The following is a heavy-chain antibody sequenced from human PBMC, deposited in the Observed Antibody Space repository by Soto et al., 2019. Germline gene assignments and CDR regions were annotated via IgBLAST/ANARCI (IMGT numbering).Heavy chain of an antibody. CDR3: ASIPTFMVLTPRDF. D-gene: IGHD2-21*02. Sequence: EVQFLESGGGLGQPGGSLRLSCATSGLDFSGFSMHWFRRAPGKGLEWASSIGISSTITYYADSVKGRFTSSRDNSKSTLYRQMDSLKVEDTAFYYCASIPTFMVLTPRDFWGRGTLVTVSA. V-gene: IGHV3-23*05. CDR2: IGISSTIT. CDR1: GLDFSGFS. J-gene: IGHJ4*02.